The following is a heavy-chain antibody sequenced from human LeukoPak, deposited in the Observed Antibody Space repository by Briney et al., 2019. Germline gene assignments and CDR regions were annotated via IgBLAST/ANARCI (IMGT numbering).Heavy chain of an antibody. CDR3: ARNRGDPSYFDY. Sequence: GGSLRLSCTASGFTFNGYGMNWVRQAPGKGLECVSSISTSSSYIYYADSVKGRFTISRNNPKNSLYLQMNSLRAEDTAVYYCARNRGDPSYFDYWGQGTLVTVSS. CDR2: ISTSSSYI. CDR1: GFTFNGYG. V-gene: IGHV3-21*01. J-gene: IGHJ4*02. D-gene: IGHD4-17*01.